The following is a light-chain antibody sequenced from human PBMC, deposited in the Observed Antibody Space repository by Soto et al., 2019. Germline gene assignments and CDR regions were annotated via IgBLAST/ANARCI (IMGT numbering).Light chain of an antibody. CDR3: QLWDGSSDPVV. CDR2: DDS. V-gene: IGLV3-21*02. Sequence: SYELTQPPSVSVAPGQTARIACGGNNIGNRNVHWYQQKPGQAPVLVVYDDSDRPSGIPERFSGSKSGNTAALTISRVEAGDEADYYCQLWDGSSDPVVFGGGTKLTVL. J-gene: IGLJ2*01. CDR1: NIGNRN.